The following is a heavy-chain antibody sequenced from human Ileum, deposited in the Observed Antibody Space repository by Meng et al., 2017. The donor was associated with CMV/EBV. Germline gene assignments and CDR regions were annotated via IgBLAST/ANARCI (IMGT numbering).Heavy chain of an antibody. CDR1: GASISDDDYY. Sequence: QGQLQAPGRGLVKPSQTLSLTCTVSGASISDDDYYWSWIRQPPGKGLEWIGYIYYNGITYYNPSLKSRIAILVDTSKSQFSLIVSSVTAADTAVYYCAKYSGPSRWFDPWGQGTLVTVSS. V-gene: IGHV4-30-4*01. D-gene: IGHD5-12*01. J-gene: IGHJ5*02. CDR2: IYYNGIT. CDR3: AKYSGPSRWFDP.